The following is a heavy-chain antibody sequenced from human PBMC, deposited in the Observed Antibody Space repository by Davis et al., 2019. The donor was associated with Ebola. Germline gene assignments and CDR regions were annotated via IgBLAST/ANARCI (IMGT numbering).Heavy chain of an antibody. Sequence: MPSETLSLTCTVSGGSISSNSDYWGWIRQPPGKGLEWIGSVYYTGSTYYNPSLKSRVTISVDTSKNQFSLKLTSVTATDTALYFCVSDYGGDKFDYWGQGTLVTVSS. CDR1: GGSISSNSDY. D-gene: IGHD4-23*01. CDR2: VYYTGST. V-gene: IGHV4-39*01. J-gene: IGHJ4*02. CDR3: VSDYGGDKFDY.